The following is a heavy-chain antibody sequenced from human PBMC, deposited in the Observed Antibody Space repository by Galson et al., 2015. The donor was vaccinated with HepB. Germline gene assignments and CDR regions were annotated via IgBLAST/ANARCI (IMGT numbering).Heavy chain of an antibody. J-gene: IGHJ2*01. V-gene: IGHV3-49*04. CDR2: IRSKAYGGTT. CDR3: TRDPVAAAAFKWYFDL. D-gene: IGHD6-13*01. CDR1: GFTFGDYA. Sequence: SLRLSCAASGFTFGDYAMSWVRQAPGKGLEWVGFIRSKAYGGTTEYAASVKGRFPISRDDSKSIAYLQMNSLKTEDTAVYYCTRDPVAAAAFKWYFDLWGRGTLVTVSS.